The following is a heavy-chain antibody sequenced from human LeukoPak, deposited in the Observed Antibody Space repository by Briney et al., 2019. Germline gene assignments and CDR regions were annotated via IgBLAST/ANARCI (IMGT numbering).Heavy chain of an antibody. CDR1: GFTFGSSS. J-gene: IGHJ4*02. V-gene: IGHV3-30*02. CDR3: ATRCSCSPWQRDY. CDR2: IQFDGSNK. D-gene: IGHD2-2*01. Sequence: PGGTLRLSCAASGFTFGSSSRHWVRQTPGKGLECVAFIQFDGSNKHYSDSVKRRFTTSRDNSKSTLHLQINIMRPEHAVFYYWATRCSCSPWQRDYCGGGTLVSVSS.